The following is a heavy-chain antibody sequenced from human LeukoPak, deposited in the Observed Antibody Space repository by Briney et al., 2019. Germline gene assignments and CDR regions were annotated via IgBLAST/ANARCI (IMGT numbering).Heavy chain of an antibody. CDR2: IKQDAIEK. D-gene: IGHD3-10*01. J-gene: IGHJ3*01. CDR3: AREGMVRGVPDAFDL. CDR1: GFTFSSYW. V-gene: IGHV3-7*01. Sequence: GGTLRLSCAASGFTFSSYWMDWVRQVPGKGLEWLANIKQDAIEKYFVRCVKGRFDISRDNAKNSLYLQMNSLRVEDTGVYYCAREGMVRGVPDAFDLWGQGTMVTVSS.